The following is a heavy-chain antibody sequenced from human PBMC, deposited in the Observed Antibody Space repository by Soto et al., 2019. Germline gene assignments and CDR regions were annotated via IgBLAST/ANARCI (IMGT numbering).Heavy chain of an antibody. CDR1: GFMFDDYA. CDR2: ISWNSNSI. V-gene: IGHV3-9*01. J-gene: IGHJ4*02. Sequence: GGSLRLSFEASGFMFDDYAMYWVRQAPGKGLEWVSGISWNSNSIVYADSVKGRFTISRDNAKNSLYLQMNSLRAEDTALYYCAKDIRPTVNTPRFDYWGQGTLVTVSS. CDR3: AKDIRPTVNTPRFDY. D-gene: IGHD4-17*01.